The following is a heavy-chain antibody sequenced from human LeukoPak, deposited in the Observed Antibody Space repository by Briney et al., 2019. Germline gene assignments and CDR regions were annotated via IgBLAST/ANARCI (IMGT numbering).Heavy chain of an antibody. CDR1: GFTFSSYA. J-gene: IGHJ6*02. D-gene: IGHD2/OR15-2a*01. Sequence: GGSLRLSCAASGFTFSSYAMSWVRQAPGRGLEWVSYISSSSSTRYYADSVKGRFTISRDNAKNSLYLQMNSLRAEDTAVYYCARDGGPSIYYYYGMDVWGQGTTVTVSS. V-gene: IGHV3-48*04. CDR2: ISSSSSTR. CDR3: ARDGGPSIYYYYGMDV.